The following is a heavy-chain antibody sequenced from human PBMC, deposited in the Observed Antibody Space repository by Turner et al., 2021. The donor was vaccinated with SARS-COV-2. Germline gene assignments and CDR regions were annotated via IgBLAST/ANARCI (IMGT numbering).Heavy chain of an antibody. J-gene: IGHJ5*02. D-gene: IGHD6-13*01. V-gene: IGHV3-30*02. Sequence: QVQLVESGGGVVQPGRSLRLSCAASGFTFSSYGMHWVRQAPGKGLEWVAFLWYDGSNKYYADSVKGRFTISRDNSKNTLYLQMNSLRAEDTAVYYCAKDLGQLDWFDPWGQGTLVTVSS. CDR3: AKDLGQLDWFDP. CDR1: GFTFSSYG. CDR2: LWYDGSNK.